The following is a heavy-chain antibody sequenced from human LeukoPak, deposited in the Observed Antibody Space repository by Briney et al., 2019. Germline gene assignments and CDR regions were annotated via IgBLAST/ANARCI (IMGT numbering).Heavy chain of an antibody. CDR1: GFTFSSYE. CDR2: ISSSGSTI. J-gene: IGHJ6*02. Sequence: PGGSLRLSCAASGFTFSSYEMNWVRQAPGKGLEWVSYISSSGSTIYYADSVKGRFTISRDNAKNSLYLQMNSLRAEDTAVYYCARKGGSGSYYKVYYYYDMDVWGQGTTVTVSS. D-gene: IGHD3-10*01. CDR3: ARKGGSGSYYKVYYYYDMDV. V-gene: IGHV3-48*03.